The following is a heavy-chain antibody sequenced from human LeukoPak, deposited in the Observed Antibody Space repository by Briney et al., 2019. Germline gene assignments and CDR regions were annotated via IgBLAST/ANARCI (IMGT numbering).Heavy chain of an antibody. D-gene: IGHD2/OR15-2a*01. V-gene: IGHV4-59*01. J-gene: IGHJ3*02. Sequence: SETLSLTCTVSGGSISSYYWSWIRQPPGKGLEWIGYIYYSGSTNYNPSLKSRVTISVDTSKNQFSLKLSSVTAADTAVYYCAKDLWAYRDSVVIWGQGTMVTVSS. CDR3: AKDLWAYRDSVVI. CDR1: GGSISSYY. CDR2: IYYSGST.